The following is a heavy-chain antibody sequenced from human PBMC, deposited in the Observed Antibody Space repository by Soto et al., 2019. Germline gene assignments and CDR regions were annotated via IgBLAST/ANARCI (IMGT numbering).Heavy chain of an antibody. CDR3: AALGRDGYLRVGYYYYGMDV. V-gene: IGHV1-58*01. Sequence: EASVKVSCKASGFTFTSSAVQWVRQARGQRLEWIGWIVVGSGNTNYAQKFQERVTITRDMSTSTAYMELSSLRSEDTAVYYCAALGRDGYLRVGYYYYGMDVWGQGTTVTVSS. D-gene: IGHD5-12*01. CDR1: GFTFTSSA. J-gene: IGHJ6*02. CDR2: IVVGSGNT.